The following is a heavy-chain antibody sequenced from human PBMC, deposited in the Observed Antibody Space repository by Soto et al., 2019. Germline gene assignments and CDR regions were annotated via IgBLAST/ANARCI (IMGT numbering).Heavy chain of an antibody. CDR1: GFSFSSYW. D-gene: IGHD4-4*01. J-gene: IGHJ6*02. V-gene: IGHV3-7*01. CDR2: IKQTGTEI. Sequence: RLVESGGGLVQPGGSLRLSCVTSGFSFSSYWMSWVRQAPGKGLEWVANIKQTGTEIFYVDSVKGRFTISRDNAKNSLYLEMNNLKAEDTAVYYCARERWLQFYFYYGLDVWGQGTTVTVSS. CDR3: ARERWLQFYFYYGLDV.